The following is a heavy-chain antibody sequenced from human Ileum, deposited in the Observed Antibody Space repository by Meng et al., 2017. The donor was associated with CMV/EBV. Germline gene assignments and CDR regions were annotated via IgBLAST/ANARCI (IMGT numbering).Heavy chain of an antibody. CDR1: GYTFTDYF. CDR2: ISAYNGNT. Sequence: ASVKVSCKASGYTFTDYFMNWMRQAPGQGLEWMGWISAYNGNTNYAQKLQGRVTMTTDTSTSTAYIELRGLRSDDTAVYYCARESPYDDFWSGYYLEYYYGMDVWGQGTTVTVSS. CDR3: ARESPYDDFWSGYYLEYYYGMDV. V-gene: IGHV1-18*04. J-gene: IGHJ6*02. D-gene: IGHD3-3*01.